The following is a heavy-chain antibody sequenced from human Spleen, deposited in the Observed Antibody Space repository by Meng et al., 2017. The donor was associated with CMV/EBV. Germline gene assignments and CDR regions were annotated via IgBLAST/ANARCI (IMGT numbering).Heavy chain of an antibody. CDR3: ATDCSSNRCYVGAFDM. Sequence: ASVKVSCKASGYTFTSYDINWVRQATGQGLEWMGWMNPNSGNTGYAQKFQGRVTITTDESTNTAYMELSSLRSEDTAVYYCATDCSSNRCYVGAFDMWGQGTTVTVSS. J-gene: IGHJ3*02. CDR1: GYTFTSYD. CDR2: MNPNSGNT. D-gene: IGHD2-2*01. V-gene: IGHV1-8*01.